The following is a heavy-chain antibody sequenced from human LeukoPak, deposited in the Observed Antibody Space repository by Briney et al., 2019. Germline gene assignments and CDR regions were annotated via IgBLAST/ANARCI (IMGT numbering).Heavy chain of an antibody. CDR2: IYHSGST. Sequence: SETLSLTCAVSGYSISSGYYWGWIRQPPGKGLEWIGSIYHSGSTYYNPSLKRRVTISVDTSKNQFSLKLSSVTAADTAVYYCARHRAGWDSPDPFFDYWGQGTLVTVSS. D-gene: IGHD1-26*01. V-gene: IGHV4-38-2*01. CDR3: ARHRAGWDSPDPFFDY. J-gene: IGHJ4*02. CDR1: GYSISSGYY.